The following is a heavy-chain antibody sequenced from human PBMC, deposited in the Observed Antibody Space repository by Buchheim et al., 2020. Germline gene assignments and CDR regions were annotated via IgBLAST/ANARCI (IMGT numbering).Heavy chain of an antibody. CDR3: ARGMVVVVTAKPNTYYYYGMDV. J-gene: IGHJ6*02. Sequence: QVQLVQSGAEVKKPGASVKVSCKASGYTFTSYYMHWVRQAPGQGLEWMGIINPSGCSTSYAQKFQGRVNMTRDTSTSTVYMELSSLRSEDTAVYYCARGMVVVVTAKPNTYYYYGMDVWGQGTT. CDR1: GYTFTSYY. V-gene: IGHV1-46*01. D-gene: IGHD2-21*02. CDR2: INPSGCST.